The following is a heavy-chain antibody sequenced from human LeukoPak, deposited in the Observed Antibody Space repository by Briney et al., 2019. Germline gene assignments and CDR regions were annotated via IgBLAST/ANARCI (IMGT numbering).Heavy chain of an antibody. J-gene: IGHJ4*02. CDR1: GFTFSSYW. Sequence: GGSLRLSCAASGFTFSSYWMHWVRQAPGKGLVWVSRINSDGSSTSYADSVKGRFTISRDNAKNTLYLQMNSLRAEDTAVYYCARVYYDSSGYYPFDYWGQGTLVTVSS. CDR2: INSDGSST. V-gene: IGHV3-74*01. D-gene: IGHD3-22*01. CDR3: ARVYYDSSGYYPFDY.